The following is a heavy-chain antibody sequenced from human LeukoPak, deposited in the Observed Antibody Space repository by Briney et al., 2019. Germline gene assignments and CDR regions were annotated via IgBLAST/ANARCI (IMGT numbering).Heavy chain of an antibody. Sequence: PGGSLRLSCAASGFTFSSYSMNWVRQAPGKGLEWVSYISSSSSTIYYADSVKGRFTISRDNAKNSLYLQMNSLRAEDTAVYYCARVLGLSYYDAFDIWGQGTMVTVSS. V-gene: IGHV3-48*01. CDR1: GFTFSSYS. J-gene: IGHJ3*02. CDR3: ARVLGLSYYDAFDI. D-gene: IGHD1-26*01. CDR2: ISSSSSTI.